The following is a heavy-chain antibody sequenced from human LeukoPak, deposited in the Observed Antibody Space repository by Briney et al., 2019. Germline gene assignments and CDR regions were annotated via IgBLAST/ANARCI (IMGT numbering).Heavy chain of an antibody. CDR3: VRDPDYSSSGF. CDR1: GFTFSSYS. D-gene: IGHD6-6*01. CDR2: ISSSSSTI. Sequence: PGGSLRLSCAASGFTFSSYSMNWVRQAPGKGLEWVSYISSSSSTIYYADSVKGRFTISRDNAKNSLYLQMNSLRAEDTAVYYCVRDPDYSSSGFWGQGTLVTVSS. V-gene: IGHV3-48*01. J-gene: IGHJ4*02.